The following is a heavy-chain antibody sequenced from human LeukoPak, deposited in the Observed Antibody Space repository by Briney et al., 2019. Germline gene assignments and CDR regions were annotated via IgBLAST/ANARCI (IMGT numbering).Heavy chain of an antibody. Sequence: GGSLRLSCAASGFTFSSYAMSWVRQAPGKGLEWVSAISGSGGSTYYADSVKGRFTISRDNSKNTLYLQMNSLRAEDTAVYYCAKDAGYYGSGSQGAFDIWGQGTMVTVSS. CDR3: AKDAGYYGSGSQGAFDI. J-gene: IGHJ3*02. V-gene: IGHV3-23*01. CDR2: ISGSGGST. CDR1: GFTFSSYA. D-gene: IGHD3-10*01.